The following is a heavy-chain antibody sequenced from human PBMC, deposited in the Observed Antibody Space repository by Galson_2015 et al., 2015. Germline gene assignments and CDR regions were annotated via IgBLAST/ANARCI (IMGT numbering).Heavy chain of an antibody. CDR2: ISWNSGSI. CDR1: GFTFDDYA. CDR3: AKGKTGYSSSWFTY. Sequence: SLRLSCAASGFTFDDYAMHWVRQAPGKGLEWVSGISWNSGSIGYADSVKGRFTISRDNAKNSLYLQMNSLRAEDTALYYCAKGKTGYSSSWFTYSGQGTLVTVSS. J-gene: IGHJ4*02. D-gene: IGHD6-13*01. V-gene: IGHV3-9*01.